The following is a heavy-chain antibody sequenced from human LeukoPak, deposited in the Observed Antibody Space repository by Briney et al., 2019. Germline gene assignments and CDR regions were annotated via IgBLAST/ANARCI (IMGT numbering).Heavy chain of an antibody. V-gene: IGHV3-30-3*01. J-gene: IGHJ6*02. CDR3: ARGGCGLGSYFYFYGMDV. D-gene: IGHD3-10*01. CDR1: GFTFSGYS. Sequence: GGSLRLSCAASGFTFSGYSIHWVRQAPGRGLEWVAVISYDGSNKYYADSVKGRFTISRDNSKNTLYLQMNSLRPEDTAVYYCARGGCGLGSYFYFYGMDVWGQGTTVTVSS. CDR2: ISYDGSNK.